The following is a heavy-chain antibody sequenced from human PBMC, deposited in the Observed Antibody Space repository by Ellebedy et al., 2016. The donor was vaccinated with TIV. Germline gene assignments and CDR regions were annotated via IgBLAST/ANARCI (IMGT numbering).Heavy chain of an antibody. D-gene: IGHD6-13*01. J-gene: IGHJ6*02. CDR1: GGSISSYY. CDR2: IYYSGST. V-gene: IGHV4-59*12. CDR3: ARDSSSWYLYGMDV. Sequence: GSLRLSCTVSGGSISSYYWSWIRQPPGKGLEWIGYIYYSGSTYYNPSLKSRVTISVDTSKNQFFLKLSSVTAADTAVYYCARDSSSWYLYGMDVWGQGTTVTVSS.